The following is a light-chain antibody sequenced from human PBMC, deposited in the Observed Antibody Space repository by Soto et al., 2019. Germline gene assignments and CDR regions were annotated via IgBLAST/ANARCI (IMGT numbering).Light chain of an antibody. Sequence: EIVMTQSPATLAVYPGERATLSFRASQSVSSNLAWYQQKPGQAPRLLIYGASTRATGIPARFSGSGSGTEFTLTISSLQSEDFAVYSCQQYNNWPPWTFGHGTKVDIK. CDR2: GAS. CDR3: QQYNNWPPWT. J-gene: IGKJ1*01. CDR1: QSVSSN. V-gene: IGKV3-15*01.